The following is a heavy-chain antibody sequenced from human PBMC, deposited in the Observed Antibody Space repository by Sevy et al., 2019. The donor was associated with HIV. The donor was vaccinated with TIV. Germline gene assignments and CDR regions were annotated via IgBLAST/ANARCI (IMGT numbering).Heavy chain of an antibody. CDR3: AGAYCSSTSCYRWYFDP. CDR1: GGSFSGYY. J-gene: IGHJ5*02. D-gene: IGHD2-2*02. CDR2: INHSGST. Sequence: SETLSLPCAVYGGSFSGYYWSWIRQPPGKGLEWIGEINHSGSTNYNPSLKSRVTISVDTSKNQFSLKLSSVTAADTAVYYCAGAYCSSTSCYRWYFDPWGQGTLVTVSS. V-gene: IGHV4-34*01.